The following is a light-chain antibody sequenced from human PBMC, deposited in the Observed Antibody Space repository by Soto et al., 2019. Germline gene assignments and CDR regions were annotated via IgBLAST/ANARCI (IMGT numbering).Light chain of an antibody. CDR3: QRYNNWPLT. CDR2: DSS. V-gene: IGKV3-15*01. Sequence: EIVLTQSTAALSVSPGERFTLSCRASQGIGSTLAWYQQKPGQTPRLLIYDSSTRAIGIPARFSGSRSGTEFTLTINGLQSEDFAVYYCQRYNNWPLTFGGGTKVEIK. CDR1: QGIGST. J-gene: IGKJ4*01.